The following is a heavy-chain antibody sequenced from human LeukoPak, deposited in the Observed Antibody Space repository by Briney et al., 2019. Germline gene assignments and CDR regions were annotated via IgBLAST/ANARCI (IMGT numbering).Heavy chain of an antibody. CDR3: ARGSGIAAAGRRNPFDY. D-gene: IGHD6-13*01. V-gene: IGHV4-59*01. J-gene: IGHJ4*02. CDR2: IYYSGIT. CDR1: GGSISSYY. Sequence: SETLSLTCTVSGGSISSYYWSWIRQPPGKVREWIGYIYYSGITNYNPSLKSRVTISADTSKNQFSLKLSSVTAADTAVYYCARGSGIAAAGRRNPFDYWGQGILVTVSP.